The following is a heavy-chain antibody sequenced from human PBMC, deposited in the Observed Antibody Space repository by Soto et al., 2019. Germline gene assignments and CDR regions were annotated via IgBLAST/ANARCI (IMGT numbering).Heavy chain of an antibody. Sequence: SETLSLTCAVYGGSFSGYYWSWIRQPPGKGLEWIGEINHSGSTNYNPSLKSRVTISVDTSKNQFSLKLSSVTAADTAVYYCAYSRDYYYYGMDVWGQGTTVTVSS. CDR3: AYSRDYYYYGMDV. CDR2: INHSGST. D-gene: IGHD4-4*01. J-gene: IGHJ6*02. V-gene: IGHV4-34*01. CDR1: GGSFSGYY.